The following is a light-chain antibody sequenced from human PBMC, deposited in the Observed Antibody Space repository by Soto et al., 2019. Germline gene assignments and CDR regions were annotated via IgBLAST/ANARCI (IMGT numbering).Light chain of an antibody. Sequence: EIVLTQSPGTLSLSPGERATLSCRASQSINSRYLAWYQQKPGQAPRLLIYGASSRATGIPDRFSGSGSGTDFTLTISKLAPEDFAVYYCQQFGSSPGFTFGRGTKVDIK. V-gene: IGKV3-20*01. CDR1: QSINSRY. CDR2: GAS. J-gene: IGKJ3*01. CDR3: QQFGSSPGFT.